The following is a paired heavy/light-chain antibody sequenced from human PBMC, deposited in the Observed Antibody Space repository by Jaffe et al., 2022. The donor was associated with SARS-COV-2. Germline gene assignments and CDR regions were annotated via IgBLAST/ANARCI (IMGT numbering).Light chain of an antibody. CDR2: THN. CDR1: GSNIGAGFD. CDR3: QSYDNSLSAYV. V-gene: IGLV1-40*01. J-gene: IGLJ1*01. Sequence: QSVLTQPPSVSGAPGQTVTISCTGSGSNIGAGFDVNWYQVLPGTAPRLLIYTHNNRPSGIPDRFSGSKSGTSASLAITGLQAADEADYYCQSYDNSLSAYVFGAGTKVTVL.
Heavy chain of an antibody. CDR3: ARDPAFTMFHPNWFDP. D-gene: IGHD3-10*02. J-gene: IGHJ5*02. CDR1: GYSVTSDYH. V-gene: IGHV4-38-2*02. Sequence: QVQLQESGPGLVRPSETLSLTCTVSGYSVTSDYHWGWIRQPPGGGLEWIGSIHHDGRTYYNPSLKSRVSMSVDTSKNHFSLSLSSVTAADTALYYCARDPAFTMFHPNWFDPWGQGTLVTVSS. CDR2: IHHDGRT.